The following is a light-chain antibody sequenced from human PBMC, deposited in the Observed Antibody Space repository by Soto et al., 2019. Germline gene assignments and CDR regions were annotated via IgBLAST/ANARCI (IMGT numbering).Light chain of an antibody. V-gene: IGKV1-5*01. Sequence: DIQMTQSPSTLSASVGDRVTITCRASQSISSWLAWYQQKPGKAPKLLIYDASSLESGVPSRFSGSGSGTEFTLTISSLQPDDFATYYCQQYNSYSQFTFGPGTKADIK. CDR1: QSISSW. CDR2: DAS. CDR3: QQYNSYSQFT. J-gene: IGKJ3*01.